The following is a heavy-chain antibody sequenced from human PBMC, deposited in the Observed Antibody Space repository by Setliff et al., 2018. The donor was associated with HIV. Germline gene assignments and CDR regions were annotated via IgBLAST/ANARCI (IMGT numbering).Heavy chain of an antibody. Sequence: GASVKVSCKASGYTFGAYYMHWLRQAPGQGLEWMGWISTYNGNTDYAQKLQGRVSMTRDTSTSTVYMELSSLRSEDTAVYYCARGRYGGNDLDYWGQGTLVTVSS. J-gene: IGHJ4*02. CDR2: ISTYNGNT. D-gene: IGHD4-17*01. V-gene: IGHV1-18*04. CDR3: ARGRYGGNDLDY. CDR1: GYTFGAYY.